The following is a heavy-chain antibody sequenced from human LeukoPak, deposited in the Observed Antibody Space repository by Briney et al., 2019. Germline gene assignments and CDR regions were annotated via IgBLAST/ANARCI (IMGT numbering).Heavy chain of an antibody. CDR3: AREDCSGGSCYSD. V-gene: IGHV4-31*02. D-gene: IGHD2-15*01. J-gene: IGHJ4*02. Sequence: XXPGXGLXWIGYIYYSGSTYYNPSLKSRVTISVDTSKNQFSLKLSSVTAADTAVYYCAREDCSGGSCYSDWGQGTLVTVSS. CDR2: IYYSGST.